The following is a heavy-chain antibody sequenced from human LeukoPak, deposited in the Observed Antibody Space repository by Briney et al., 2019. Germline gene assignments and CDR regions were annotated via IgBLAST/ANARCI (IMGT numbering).Heavy chain of an antibody. Sequence: PSQTLSLTCTVSGGSISSGGYYWSWIRQHPGKGLEWIGYIYYSGSTYYNPSLKSRVTIPVDTSKNQFSLKLSSVTAADTAVYYCARLSWVRPHYYMDVWGKGTTVTVSS. J-gene: IGHJ6*03. CDR2: IYYSGST. CDR1: GGSISSGGYY. CDR3: ARLSWVRPHYYMDV. D-gene: IGHD1-26*01. V-gene: IGHV4-31*03.